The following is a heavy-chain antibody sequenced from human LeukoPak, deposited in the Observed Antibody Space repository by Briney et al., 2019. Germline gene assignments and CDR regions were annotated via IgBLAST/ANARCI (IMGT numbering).Heavy chain of an antibody. CDR3: ARGLGVAAAGTLGMDV. Sequence: SETLSLTCTVSGGSISSSSFFWGWIRQPPGKGLEWIGNIYSSGSTNYNPSLKSRVTISVDTSKNQFSLKLSSVTAADTAVYYCARGLGVAAAGTLGMDVWGQGTTVTVSS. D-gene: IGHD6-13*01. V-gene: IGHV4-39*07. CDR1: GGSISSSSFF. J-gene: IGHJ6*02. CDR2: IYSSGST.